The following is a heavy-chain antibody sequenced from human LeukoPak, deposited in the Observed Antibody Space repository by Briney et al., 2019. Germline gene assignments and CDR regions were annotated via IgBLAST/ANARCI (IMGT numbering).Heavy chain of an antibody. V-gene: IGHV5-51*01. Sequence: GESLKISCKGSGYSFTTNWIGWVRQMPGKGLEWMGIIYPGDSDTRYSPSFQGQVTISADKSISTAYLQWSSLKASDTAMYYCARATAMDDFDFWGQGTLLTVSS. CDR1: GYSFTTNW. D-gene: IGHD5-18*01. J-gene: IGHJ4*02. CDR2: IYPGDSDT. CDR3: ARATAMDDFDF.